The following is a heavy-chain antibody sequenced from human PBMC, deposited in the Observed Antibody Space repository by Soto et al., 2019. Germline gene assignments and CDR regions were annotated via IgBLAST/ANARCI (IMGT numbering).Heavy chain of an antibody. CDR3: ARESEGYDFWSGYPEAYYYYYGMDG. V-gene: IGHV1-69*13. D-gene: IGHD3-3*01. Sequence: XVKVSCKASGGTFSSYAISWVRQAPGQGLEWMGGIIPIFGTANYAQKFQGRVTITADESTSTAYMELSSLRSEDTAVYYCARESEGYDFWSGYPEAYYYYYGMDGWGQGTTVTVSS. J-gene: IGHJ6*02. CDR2: IIPIFGTA. CDR1: GGTFSSYA.